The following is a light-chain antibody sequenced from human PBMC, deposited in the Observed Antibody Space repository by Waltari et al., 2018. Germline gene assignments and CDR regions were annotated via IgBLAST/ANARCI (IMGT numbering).Light chain of an antibody. CDR2: GAS. CDR1: LSVGST. Sequence: ETVMTQSPATLSVSPGEGATLSCRASLSVGSTVAWYQQKPGQAPRLLMYGASTRAAGIPARFSGSGSGTEFTLTISSLQSEDFAIYFCQQYHNWPPGTFGQGTTVEIK. V-gene: IGKV3-15*01. CDR3: QQYHNWPPGT. J-gene: IGKJ1*01.